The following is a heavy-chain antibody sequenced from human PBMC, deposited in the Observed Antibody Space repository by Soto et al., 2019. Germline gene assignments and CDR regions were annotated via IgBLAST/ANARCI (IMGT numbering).Heavy chain of an antibody. CDR2: ISYDGSNK. CDR1: GFTFSSYA. D-gene: IGHD1-1*01. J-gene: IGHJ4*02. V-gene: IGHV3-30-3*01. CDR3: ARDRVSKLGNPFDY. Sequence: GGSLRLSCAASGFTFSSYAMHWVRQAPGKGLEWVAVISYDGSNKYYADSVKGRFTISRDNSKNTLYLQMNSLRAEDTAVYYCARDRVSKLGNPFDYWGQGTLVTVSS.